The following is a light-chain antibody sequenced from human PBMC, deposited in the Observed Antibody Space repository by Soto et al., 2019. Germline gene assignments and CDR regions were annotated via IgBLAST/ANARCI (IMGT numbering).Light chain of an antibody. CDR2: KVS. Sequence: DVVMTQSHLSLPVTLGQPSSISCRSIQSLVYSDGNTYLHWFQQRPGQSPRRLIHKVSIRDSGVPDRFSGSGSGTHFTLKISRVEAEDAGVYYCMQALHTPITFGQGTRLEIK. J-gene: IGKJ5*01. V-gene: IGKV2-30*01. CDR1: QSLVYSDGNTY. CDR3: MQALHTPIT.